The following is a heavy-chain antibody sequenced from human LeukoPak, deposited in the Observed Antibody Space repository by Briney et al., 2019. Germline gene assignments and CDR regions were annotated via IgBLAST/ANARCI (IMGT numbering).Heavy chain of an antibody. CDR3: ASIWFGELLPDY. D-gene: IGHD3-10*01. V-gene: IGHV3-11*01. CDR1: GFTFSNYY. CDR2: ISSSGSTI. Sequence: GGSLRLSCAASGFTFSNYYMSWIRQAPGKGLEWVSYISSSGSTIYYADSVKGRFTISRDNAKNSLYLQMNSLRAEDTAVYYCASIWFGELLPDYWGQGTLVTVSS. J-gene: IGHJ4*02.